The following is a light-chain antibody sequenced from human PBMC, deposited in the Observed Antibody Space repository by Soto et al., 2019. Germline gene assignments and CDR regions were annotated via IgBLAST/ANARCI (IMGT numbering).Light chain of an antibody. V-gene: IGLV2-14*01. CDR1: SSDVGGYNY. J-gene: IGLJ1*01. Sequence: QSALTQPASVSGSPGQSITISCTGTSSDVGGYNYVSWYQQHPGKAPKLMIYDVSNRPSGVSNRFSGSKSGNTASLTISGHKAEDEADYYCSSYTSSSMVFGTGTKLTVL. CDR2: DVS. CDR3: SSYTSSSMV.